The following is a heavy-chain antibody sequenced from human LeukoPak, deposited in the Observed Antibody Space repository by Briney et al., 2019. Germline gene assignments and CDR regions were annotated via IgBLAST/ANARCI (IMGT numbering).Heavy chain of an antibody. CDR2: IIPILGVA. J-gene: IGHJ4*02. CDR1: GGTFSSYA. CDR3: AREGFVATPEDYGDYFDY. V-gene: IGHV1-69*04. Sequence: ASVKVSCKASGGTFSSYAIGWVRQAPGQGLEWMGRIIPILGVANYAQKFQGRVTITADKSTSTAYMELSSLRSEDTAVYYCAREGFVATPEDYGDYFDYWGQGTLVTVSS. D-gene: IGHD4-17*01.